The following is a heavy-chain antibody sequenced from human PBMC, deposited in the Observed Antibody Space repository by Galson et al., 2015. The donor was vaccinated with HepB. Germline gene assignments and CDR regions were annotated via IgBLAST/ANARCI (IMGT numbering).Heavy chain of an antibody. CDR3: TLLRDYYYGMDV. J-gene: IGHJ6*02. V-gene: IGHV3-73*01. CDR2: IRSKANSYAT. CDR1: GFTFSGSA. Sequence: SLRLSCAASGFTFSGSAMHWVRQASGKGLEWVGRIRSKANSYATAYAASVKGRFTISRDDSKNTAYLQMNSLKTEDTAVYYCTLLRDYYYGMDVRGQGTTVTVSS. D-gene: IGHD2-15*01.